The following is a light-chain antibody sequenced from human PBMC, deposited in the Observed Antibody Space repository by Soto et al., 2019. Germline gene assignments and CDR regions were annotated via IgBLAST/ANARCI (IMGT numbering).Light chain of an antibody. CDR3: QQYNSLWT. J-gene: IGKJ1*01. CDR2: GAS. V-gene: IGKV3D-15*01. CDR1: QSVSTY. Sequence: EIVLTQSPATLSLSPVEVATLCFRASQSVSTYLAWYQQKPGQAPRLLIYGASSRATGIPARFSGSGSGTEFTLTISSLQTDDFATYYCQQYNSLWTFGQGTKVDIK.